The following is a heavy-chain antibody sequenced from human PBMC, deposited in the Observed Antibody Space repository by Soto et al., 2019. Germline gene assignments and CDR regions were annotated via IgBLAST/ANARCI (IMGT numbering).Heavy chain of an antibody. J-gene: IGHJ5*02. D-gene: IGHD2-2*02. CDR2: IIPIFGTA. CDR1: GGTFSSYA. CDR3: ARTPLYCSSTSCYTGWCDP. Sequence: QVQLVQSGAEVKKPGSSVKVSCKASGGTFSSYAISWVRQAPGQGLEWMGGIIPIFGTANYAQKFQGRVTITADESTSTAYMELCSLRSEDTAVYYCARTPLYCSSTSCYTGWCDPWGQGTLVTVSS. V-gene: IGHV1-69*01.